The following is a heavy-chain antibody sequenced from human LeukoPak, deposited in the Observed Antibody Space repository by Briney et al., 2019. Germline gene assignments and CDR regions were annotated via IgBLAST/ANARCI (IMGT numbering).Heavy chain of an antibody. CDR1: GFTFSDYY. CDR2: ITGSGSTI. D-gene: IGHD4/OR15-4a*01. V-gene: IGHV3-11*04. J-gene: IGHJ4*02. Sequence: GGSLRLSCAASGFTFSDYYMSWIRQAPGKGLEWVSYITGSGSTIYYADSVKGRFTISRDNGKNSLDLQMNSLRADDTAVYYCARDTLGEGEDANYAVYYFDYWGQGTVVTVSS. CDR3: ARDTLGEGEDANYAVYYFDY.